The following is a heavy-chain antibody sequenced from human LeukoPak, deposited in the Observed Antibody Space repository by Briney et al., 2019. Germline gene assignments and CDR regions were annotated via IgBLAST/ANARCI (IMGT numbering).Heavy chain of an antibody. V-gene: IGHV3-23*01. Sequence: GGSLRLSCAASGFTFNSYAMSWVRQAPGEGLEWVSAISGSGGTGTYYADSVKGRFTISRENSKNTLYLQMNSLRVEDTAVYYCARKGQGSNWAADYFQNWGQGTLVTVSS. CDR3: ARKGQGSNWAADYFQN. CDR1: GFTFNSYA. CDR2: ISGSGGTGT. D-gene: IGHD6-13*01. J-gene: IGHJ1*01.